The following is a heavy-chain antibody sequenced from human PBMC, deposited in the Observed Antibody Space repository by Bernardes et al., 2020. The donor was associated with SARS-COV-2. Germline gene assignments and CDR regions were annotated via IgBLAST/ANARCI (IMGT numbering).Heavy chain of an antibody. CDR2: ISHTGST. J-gene: IGHJ4*02. Sequence: SETLSLTCTVYGGSFSAYYWTWIRQPPGKGLEWIGEISHTGSTNYNPSLKSRVAMSVDTSKNQFSLNLRSVTAADTAVYYCARALVYSGSSYWGQGTLVTVSS. V-gene: IGHV4-34*01. CDR1: GGSFSAYY. D-gene: IGHD5-12*01. CDR3: ARALVYSGSSY.